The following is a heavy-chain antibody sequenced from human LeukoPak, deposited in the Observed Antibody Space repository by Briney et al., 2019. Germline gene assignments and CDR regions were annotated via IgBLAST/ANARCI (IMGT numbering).Heavy chain of an antibody. Sequence: PSETLPLTCTVSGGSTTSYYWSWIRQPPGKGLEWIGYIYYSGSTNYNPSLKSRVTISVDTSKNQFSLKLSSVTAADTAVYYCARHRGYSYGYDAFDIWGQGTMVTVSS. D-gene: IGHD5-18*01. CDR1: GGSTTSYY. J-gene: IGHJ3*02. V-gene: IGHV4-59*08. CDR3: ARHRGYSYGYDAFDI. CDR2: IYYSGST.